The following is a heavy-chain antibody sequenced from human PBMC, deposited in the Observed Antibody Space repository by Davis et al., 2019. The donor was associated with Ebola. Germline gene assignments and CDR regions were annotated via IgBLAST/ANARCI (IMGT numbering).Heavy chain of an antibody. J-gene: IGHJ6*04. V-gene: IGHV3-23*03. CDR2: IYSGGST. D-gene: IGHD3-3*01. Sequence: GESLKISCAASGFTFSSYGMHWVRQAPGKGLEWVSVIYSGGSTYYADSVKGRFTISRDNSKKTLYLQMNSLRAEDTAVYYCAKSGLSFGVVKYHYGMDVWGKGTTVTVSS. CDR1: GFTFSSYG. CDR3: AKSGLSFGVVKYHYGMDV.